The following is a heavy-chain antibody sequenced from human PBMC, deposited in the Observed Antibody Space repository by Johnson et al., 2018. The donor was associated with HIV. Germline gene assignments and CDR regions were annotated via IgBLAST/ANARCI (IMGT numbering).Heavy chain of an antibody. CDR1: GFTFSSYA. CDR3: ARDQSNGWNRGAFDI. V-gene: IGHV3-30-3*01. CDR2: ISYDGGDT. D-gene: IGHD6-19*01. Sequence: QVQLVESGGGVVQPGRSLRLSCAASGFTFSSYAMHWVRQAPGKGLEWLAIISYDGGDTWSADSVKGRFTVSRDNSKDTLYLQMNNARAEDTAVYYCARDQSNGWNRGAFDIWGQGTMVTVSS. J-gene: IGHJ3*02.